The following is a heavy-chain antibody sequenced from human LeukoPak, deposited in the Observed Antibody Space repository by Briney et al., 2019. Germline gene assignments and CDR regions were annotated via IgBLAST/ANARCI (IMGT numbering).Heavy chain of an antibody. CDR2: IYHSGST. V-gene: IGHV4-34*01. D-gene: IGHD2-21*02. J-gene: IGHJ3*02. Sequence: SETLSLTCAVFGGSFSGYYWSWIRQPPGKGLEWIGEIYHSGSTNYNPSLKSRVTISVDKSKNQFSLKLSSVTAADTAVYYCAGCGGDCYFAEGTHAFDIWGQGTMVTVSS. CDR3: AGCGGDCYFAEGTHAFDI. CDR1: GGSFSGYY.